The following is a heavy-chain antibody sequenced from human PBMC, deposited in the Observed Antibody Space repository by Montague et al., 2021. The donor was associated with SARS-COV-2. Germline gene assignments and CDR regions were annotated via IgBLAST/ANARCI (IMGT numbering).Heavy chain of an antibody. CDR3: ARLKRYFDSSGSPSAFDF. V-gene: IGHV4-39*02. Sequence: SETRSLTCTVSGGSITNNIDYWAWIRQPPGKGLEWIGSIYYTGNTYYNPSLKSRVTISVVTSKNHFTLKLSSVTAAETAVYYCARLKRYFDSSGSPSAFDFWGRGTKVTVSS. J-gene: IGHJ3*01. CDR1: GGSITNNIDY. D-gene: IGHD3-22*01. CDR2: IYYTGNT.